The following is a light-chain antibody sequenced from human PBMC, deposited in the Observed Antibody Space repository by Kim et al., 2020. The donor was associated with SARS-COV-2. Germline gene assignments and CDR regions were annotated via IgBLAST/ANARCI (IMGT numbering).Light chain of an antibody. CDR1: QSISTY. CDR3: QQTYALPVT. J-gene: IGKJ3*01. CDR2: ATS. V-gene: IGKV1-39*01. Sequence: ASGAVRVTITSRAGQSISTYLNCDQQSPGKAPKLLIYATSTLHNGVPSRFSGGGSGTNFTLTISSLQPEDFATYYCQQTYALPVTFGPGTKVDIK.